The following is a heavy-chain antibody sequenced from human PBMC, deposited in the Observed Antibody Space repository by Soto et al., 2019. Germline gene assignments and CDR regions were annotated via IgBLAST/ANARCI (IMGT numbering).Heavy chain of an antibody. V-gene: IGHV3-53*01. CDR1: GFTVSDNY. Sequence: GGSLRLSCAASGFTVSDNYMNWVRQPPGKGLEWVSVIYRDGRTYYADSVKGRFTISRDNFSNKVFLQMNSLRAEDTAIYYCARYFPFSGYHFSGSYYYNYWGQGTLVTVS. D-gene: IGHD1-26*01. CDR3: ARYFPFSGYHFSGSYYYNY. CDR2: IYRDGRT. J-gene: IGHJ4*02.